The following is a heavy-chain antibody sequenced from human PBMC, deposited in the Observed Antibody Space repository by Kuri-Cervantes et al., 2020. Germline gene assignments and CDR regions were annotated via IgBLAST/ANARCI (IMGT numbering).Heavy chain of an antibody. J-gene: IGHJ6*02. V-gene: IGHV1-46*01. D-gene: IGHD5-18*01. CDR1: GYTFTSYY. CDR3: ARDRSAMGPFYYYYGMDV. CDR2: INPSGGST. Sequence: ASVKVSCKASGYTFTSYYMHWVRQAPGQGLEWMGIINPSGGSTSYAQKFQGRVTMTRDTSTSTVYVELSSLRSEDTAVYYCARDRSAMGPFYYYYGMDVWGQGTTVTVSS.